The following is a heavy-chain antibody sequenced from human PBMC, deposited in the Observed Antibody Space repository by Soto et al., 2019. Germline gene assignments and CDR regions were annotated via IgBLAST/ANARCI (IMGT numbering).Heavy chain of an antibody. D-gene: IGHD5-18*01. CDR3: AKVSSGYSYGYRDFDY. Sequence: PGGSLRLSCAASGFTFSSYGMHWVRQAPGKGLEWVAVISYDGSNKYYADSVKGRFTISRDNSKNTLYLQMNSLRAEDTAVYYCAKVSSGYSYGYRDFDYWGQGTLVTXSS. CDR1: GFTFSSYG. V-gene: IGHV3-30*18. J-gene: IGHJ4*02. CDR2: ISYDGSNK.